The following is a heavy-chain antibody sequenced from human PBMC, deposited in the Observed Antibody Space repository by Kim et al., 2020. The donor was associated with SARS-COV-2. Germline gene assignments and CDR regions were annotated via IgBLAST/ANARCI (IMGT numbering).Heavy chain of an antibody. Sequence: SVKVSCKASGGTFSSYAISWVRQASGQGLEWMGGSIPIFGIANYAQKFQGRVTITADESTSTAYMELSSLRSEDTAVYYCAREEGPYCSSTSCYFYYYGMDVCVQGTTVTVSS. CDR1: GGTFSSYA. J-gene: IGHJ6*02. CDR3: AREEGPYCSSTSCYFYYYGMDV. V-gene: IGHV1-69*13. D-gene: IGHD2-2*01. CDR2: SIPIFGIA.